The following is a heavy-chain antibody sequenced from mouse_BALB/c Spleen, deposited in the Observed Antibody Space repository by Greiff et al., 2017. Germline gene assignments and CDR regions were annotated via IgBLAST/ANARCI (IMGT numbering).Heavy chain of an antibody. CDR1: GFSLTSYG. CDR2: IWSGGST. D-gene: IGHD2-4*01. J-gene: IGHJ4*01. Sequence: VQLQQSGPGLVQPSQSLSITCTASGFSLTSYGVHWVRQSPGKGLEWLGVIWSGGSTDYNAAFISRLSISKDNSKSQAFFKMNSLQANDTAIYYCARGGGIYYDYDSAMDYWGQGTSVTVSS. CDR3: ARGGGIYYDYDSAMDY. V-gene: IGHV2-2*02.